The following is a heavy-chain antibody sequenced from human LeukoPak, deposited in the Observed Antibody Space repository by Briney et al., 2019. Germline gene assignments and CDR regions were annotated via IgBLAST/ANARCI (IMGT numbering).Heavy chain of an antibody. D-gene: IGHD5-12*01. CDR2: ISSSSSYI. CDR3: ARDHKDLRGYY. CDR1: GFTFSSYS. Sequence: GGSLRLSCAASGFTFSSYSMNWVRQAPGKGLEWVSSISSSSSYIYYADSVKGRFAISRDNAKNSLYLQMDSLRAEDTAVYYCARDHKDLRGYYWGQGTLVTVSS. J-gene: IGHJ4*02. V-gene: IGHV3-21*01.